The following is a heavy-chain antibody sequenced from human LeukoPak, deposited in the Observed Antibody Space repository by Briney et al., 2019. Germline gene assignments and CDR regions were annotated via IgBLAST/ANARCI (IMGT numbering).Heavy chain of an antibody. J-gene: IGHJ4*02. Sequence: PSETLSLTCTVSGGSISGSSYYWGWIRQPPGKGLEWIGSIYYSGSTYYNPSLKSRVTISVDTSKNQFSLKLSSVTAADTAVYYCARHLVVVAATGRYYFDYWGQGTLVTVSS. CDR3: ARHLVVVAATGRYYFDY. D-gene: IGHD2-15*01. CDR1: GGSISGSSYY. CDR2: IYYSGST. V-gene: IGHV4-39*01.